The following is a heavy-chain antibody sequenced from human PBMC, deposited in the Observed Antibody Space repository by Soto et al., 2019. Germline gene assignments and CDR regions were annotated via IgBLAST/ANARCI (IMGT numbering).Heavy chain of an antibody. CDR3: AKDSLWGGSEDYYYYGMDV. CDR1: GFTFADYG. J-gene: IGHJ6*02. Sequence: EVQLVESGGGLVQPGRSLRLSCAASGFTFADYGMHWVRQAPGKGLEWVSGITWNSGSIDYADSVKGRFTISRDNAKNSLYLQMNSLRAEDTALYYCAKDSLWGGSEDYYYYGMDVWGQETTVTVSS. CDR2: ITWNSGSI. V-gene: IGHV3-9*01. D-gene: IGHD1-26*01.